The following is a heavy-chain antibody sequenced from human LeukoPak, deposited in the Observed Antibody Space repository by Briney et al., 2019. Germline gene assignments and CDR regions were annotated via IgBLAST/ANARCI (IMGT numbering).Heavy chain of an antibody. CDR2: FDPEDGET. Sequence: ASVKVSCKVSGYTLTELSMHWVRQAPGKGLEWMGGFDPEDGETIYAQKFQGRVTMTEDTSTDTAYMELSSLRSEDTAVYYCARGRITMVRGVSAYGYWGQGTLVTVSS. CDR1: GYTLTELS. CDR3: ARGRITMVRGVSAYGY. J-gene: IGHJ4*02. D-gene: IGHD3-10*01. V-gene: IGHV1-24*01.